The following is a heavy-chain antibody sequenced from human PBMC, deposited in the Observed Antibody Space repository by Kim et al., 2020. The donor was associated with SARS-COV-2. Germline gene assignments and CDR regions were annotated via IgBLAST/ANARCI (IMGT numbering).Heavy chain of an antibody. CDR1: GGTFSSYA. CDR2: IIPIFGTA. V-gene: IGHV1-69*13. D-gene: IGHD2-2*01. CDR3: ARDRCSSTSCFRAGFDY. J-gene: IGHJ4*02. Sequence: SVKVSCKASGGTFSSYAISWVRQAPGQGLEWMGGIIPIFGTANYAQKFQGRVTITADESTSTAYMELSSLRSEDTAVYYCARDRCSSTSCFRAGFDYWGQGTLVTVSS.